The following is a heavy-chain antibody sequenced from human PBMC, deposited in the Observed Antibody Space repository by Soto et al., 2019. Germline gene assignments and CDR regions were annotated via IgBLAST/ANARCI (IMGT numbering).Heavy chain of an antibody. CDR3: ARATHCSGGSCYFSSYYHYGMDV. J-gene: IGHJ6*02. CDR2: IIPIFGTA. CDR1: GGTFSSYA. D-gene: IGHD2-15*01. V-gene: IGHV1-69*06. Sequence: GASVKFSCKASGGTFSSYAISWVRQAPGQGLEWMGGIIPIFGTANYAQKFQGRVTITADKSTSTAYMELSSLRSEDTAVYYCARATHCSGGSCYFSSYYHYGMDVWGQGTTVTVSS.